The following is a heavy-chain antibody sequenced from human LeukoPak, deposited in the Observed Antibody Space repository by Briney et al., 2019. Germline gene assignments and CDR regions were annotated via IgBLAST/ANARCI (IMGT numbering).Heavy chain of an antibody. CDR2: ISSSSSYI. V-gene: IGHV3-21*01. J-gene: IGHJ6*02. Sequence: GGSLRLSCAATGFTFSSYSMNWVRQAPGKGLEWVSAISSSSSYIYYADSVKGRFTISRDNAKNSLYLQMNSLRAEDTAVYYCASRLRFYGMDVWGQGTTVTVSS. CDR1: GFTFSSYS. CDR3: ASRLRFYGMDV. D-gene: IGHD3-3*01.